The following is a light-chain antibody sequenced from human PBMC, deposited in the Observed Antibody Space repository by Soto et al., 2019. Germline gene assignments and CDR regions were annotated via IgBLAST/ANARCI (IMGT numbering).Light chain of an antibody. V-gene: IGKV1-5*03. J-gene: IGKJ1*01. Sequence: DIQMTQSPSTLSASVGDRVTITCRASQSISSWLAWYQQKPGKAPKLLIYKASSLESGVPSRFSGSGSGTDVTLTISSLQPDDFATYYCQQYNSYSGTFGQGTKVEIK. CDR3: QQYNSYSGT. CDR2: KAS. CDR1: QSISSW.